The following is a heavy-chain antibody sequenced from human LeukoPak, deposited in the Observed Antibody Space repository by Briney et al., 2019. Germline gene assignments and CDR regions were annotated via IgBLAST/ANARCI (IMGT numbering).Heavy chain of an antibody. D-gene: IGHD6-13*01. V-gene: IGHV1-3*01. CDR2: INAGNGNT. Sequence: ASVKVSCKASGYTVTSYAMHWVRQAPGQRLEWMGWINAGNGNTKYSQKFQGRVTITRDTSASTAYMELSSLRSEDTAVYYCARVYGYSSSWQFDYWGQGTLVTVTS. CDR1: GYTVTSYA. CDR3: ARVYGYSSSWQFDY. J-gene: IGHJ4*02.